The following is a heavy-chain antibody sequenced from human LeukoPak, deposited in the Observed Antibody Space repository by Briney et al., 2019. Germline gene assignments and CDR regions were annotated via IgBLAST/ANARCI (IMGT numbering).Heavy chain of an antibody. D-gene: IGHD3-22*01. J-gene: IGHJ5*02. CDR1: GFTFSSYA. V-gene: IGHV3-23*01. CDR3: AKDPSHSSGTGGWFDP. CDR2: ISGSGGST. Sequence: PGGSLRLSCAASGFTFSSYAMSWVRQAPGKGLEWVSAISGSGGSTYYADSVEGRFTISRDNSKNTLYLQMNSLRAEDTAVYYCAKDPSHSSGTGGWFDPWGQGTLVTVSS.